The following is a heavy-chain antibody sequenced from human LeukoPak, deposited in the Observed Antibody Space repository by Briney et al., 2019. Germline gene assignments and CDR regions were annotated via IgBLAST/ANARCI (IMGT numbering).Heavy chain of an antibody. V-gene: IGHV3-48*01. D-gene: IGHD1-26*01. CDR2: ISSSAV. J-gene: IGHJ4*02. CDR1: GFTFSSYS. Sequence: GGSLRLSCAASGFTFSSYSMNWVRQAPGKGLGWVGYISSSAVYYADTVRGRFPISRDNGKNSLSLQMNSLRADDTAVYYCARDGRIQWELDYWGQGILVTVSS. CDR3: ARDGRIQWELDY.